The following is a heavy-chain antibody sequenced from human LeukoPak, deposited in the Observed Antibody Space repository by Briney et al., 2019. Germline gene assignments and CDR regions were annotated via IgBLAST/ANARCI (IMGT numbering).Heavy chain of an antibody. V-gene: IGHV1-69*13. CDR3: AREGPVITMVRGPVSQFDY. CDR2: IIPIFGTA. D-gene: IGHD3-10*01. CDR1: GGTFSSYA. Sequence: GASVKVSCKASGGTFSSYAISWMRQAPGQGLEWMGGIIPIFGTANYAQKFQGRVTITADESTSTAYMELSSLRSEDTAVYYCAREGPVITMVRGPVSQFDYWGQGTLVTVSS. J-gene: IGHJ4*02.